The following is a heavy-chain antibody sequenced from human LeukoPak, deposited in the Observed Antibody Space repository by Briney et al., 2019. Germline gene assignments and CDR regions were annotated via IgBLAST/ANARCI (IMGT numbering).Heavy chain of an antibody. J-gene: IGHJ4*02. D-gene: IGHD3-10*01. V-gene: IGHV5-51*01. CDR2: IYPADSDT. Sequence: GESLKISCQVSGYIFTNYWIGWVRQMPRKGLESMGIIYPADSDTTYSPSFQGQVTISADKSINTVYLQWSSLKASDTAMYYCARQSRDGSKTRGYFFDYWGQGTLVTVSS. CDR1: GYIFTNYW. CDR3: ARQSRDGSKTRGYFFDY.